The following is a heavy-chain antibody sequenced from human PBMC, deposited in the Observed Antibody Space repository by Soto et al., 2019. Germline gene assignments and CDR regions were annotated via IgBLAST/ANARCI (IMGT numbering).Heavy chain of an antibody. CDR1: GFTFSSYS. Sequence: GGSLRLSCAASGFTFSSYSMNWVRQAPGKGLEWVSYISSSSSTIYYADSVKGRFTISRDNAKNSLYLQMNSLRAEDTAVYYCARDWAVAGLNFDYWGQGTLVTVSS. CDR2: ISSSSSTI. D-gene: IGHD6-19*01. CDR3: ARDWAVAGLNFDY. J-gene: IGHJ4*02. V-gene: IGHV3-48*01.